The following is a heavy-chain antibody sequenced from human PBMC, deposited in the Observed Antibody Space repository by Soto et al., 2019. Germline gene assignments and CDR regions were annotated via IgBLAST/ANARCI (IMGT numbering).Heavy chain of an antibody. D-gene: IGHD1-26*01. J-gene: IGHJ4*02. Sequence: GGSLRLSCAASGFMFSSYWMHWVRQAPGKGPVWVSHIDSDGSDTTYADSVKGRFTISRDNAKNTLYLQMNSLRAEDTAVYYSVGDHIRVGIAFWGLGSLVTVSS. CDR1: GFMFSSYW. V-gene: IGHV3-74*01. CDR3: VGDHIRVGIAF. CDR2: IDSDGSDT.